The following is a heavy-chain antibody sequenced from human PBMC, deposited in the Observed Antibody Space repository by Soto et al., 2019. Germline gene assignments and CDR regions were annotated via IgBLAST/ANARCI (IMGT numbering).Heavy chain of an antibody. V-gene: IGHV3-66*01. J-gene: IGHJ6*02. Sequence: GGSLTFSGAASGFSFRSYCFLWVPTAPGKRLEWVAIIYSAGNTYYADSVKGRFTISRDNSKNTLYLQMNSLGAEDTAVYYCARDFVVGGPTINYYYGMDVWGQGTTVTVSS. CDR3: ARDFVVGGPTINYYYGMDV. CDR2: IYSAGNT. CDR1: GFSFRSYC. D-gene: IGHD1-26*01.